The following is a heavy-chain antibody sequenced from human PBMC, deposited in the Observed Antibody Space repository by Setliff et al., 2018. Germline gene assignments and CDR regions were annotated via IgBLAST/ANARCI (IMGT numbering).Heavy chain of an antibody. CDR3: ARESAPHGVRGVGGFDI. D-gene: IGHD1-26*01. CDR2: IGPSGAT. J-gene: IGHJ3*02. V-gene: IGHV3-13*01. Sequence: GGSLRLSCAASGFTFSTYDLHWVRQVPGKGLEWVSSIGPSGATFYTGSVKGRFTISRENAKNSLYLQMNSLRAGDTAVYYCARESAPHGVRGVGGFDIWGQGAMVTVSS. CDR1: GFTFSTYD.